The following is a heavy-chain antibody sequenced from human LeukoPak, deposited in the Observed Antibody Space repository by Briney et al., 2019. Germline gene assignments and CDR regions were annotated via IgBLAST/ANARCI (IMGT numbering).Heavy chain of an antibody. CDR1: GFTFSSYG. J-gene: IGHJ4*02. CDR2: IWYDGSNK. CDR3: ARGLYSYGTRLPAGGDY. Sequence: GGSLGLSCAASGFTFSSYGMHWVRQAPGKGLEWVAVIWYDGSNKYYADSVKGRFTISRDNSKNTLYLQMNSLRAEDTAVYYCARGLYSYGTRLPAGGDYWGQGTLVTVSS. V-gene: IGHV3-33*01. D-gene: IGHD5-18*01.